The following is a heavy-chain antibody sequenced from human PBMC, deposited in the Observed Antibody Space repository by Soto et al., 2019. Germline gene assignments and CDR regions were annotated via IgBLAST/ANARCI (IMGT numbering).Heavy chain of an antibody. J-gene: IGHJ6*02. V-gene: IGHV5-51*01. CDR2: IYPGDSDT. Sequence: GESLKISCKGSGYSFTSYWIGWVRQMPGKGLEWMGIIYPGDSDTRYSPSFQGQVTISADKSISTAYLQWSSLKASDTAMYYCARGGVVVAAAYYYGMDVWGQGTTVTVSS. CDR3: ARGGVVVAAAYYYGMDV. D-gene: IGHD2-15*01. CDR1: GYSFTSYW.